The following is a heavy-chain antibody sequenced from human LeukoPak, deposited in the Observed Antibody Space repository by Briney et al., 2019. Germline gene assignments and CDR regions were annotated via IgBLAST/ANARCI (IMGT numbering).Heavy chain of an antibody. CDR3: ARVYSGSYHIDY. J-gene: IGHJ4*02. V-gene: IGHV1-2*02. CDR2: INPNSGGT. Sequence: ASVKVSCKASGYTFTGYYMHWVRQAPGQGLEWMGWINPNSGGTNYAQKFQGRVTMTRDTSISTAYMELSRLRSDDTAVYYCARVYSGSYHIDYWGQGTLVTVSS. CDR1: GYTFTGYY. D-gene: IGHD1-26*01.